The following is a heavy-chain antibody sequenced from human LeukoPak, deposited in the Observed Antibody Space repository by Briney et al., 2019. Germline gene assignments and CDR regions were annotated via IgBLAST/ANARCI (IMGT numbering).Heavy chain of an antibody. D-gene: IGHD3-22*01. CDR2: IYSDGST. J-gene: IGHJ3*02. CDR3: AKDKQDDSSGYYYGPDAFDI. V-gene: IGHV3-53*01. Sequence: PGGSLRLSCAASGFTFSNARMNWVRQAPGKGLEWVSVIYSDGSTYYADSVKGRFTISRDNSKHTLDLQMTGLRAEDTAVYYCAKDKQDDSSGYYYGPDAFDIWGQGTMVTVSS. CDR1: GFTFSNAR.